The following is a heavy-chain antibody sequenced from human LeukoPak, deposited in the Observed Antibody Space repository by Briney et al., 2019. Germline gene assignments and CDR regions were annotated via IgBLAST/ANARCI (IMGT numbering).Heavy chain of an antibody. J-gene: IGHJ4*02. CDR2: ISSSSSYI. D-gene: IGHD6-19*01. Sequence: GGSLRLSCAASGFTFSSYSMNWVRQAPGKGLEWVSSISSSSSYIYYADSVKGRFTISRDNAKNSLYLHMNSLRAEDTAVYYCARDPRSGGTSCGTFDYWGGGTLVSVSS. V-gene: IGHV3-21*01. CDR1: GFTFSSYS. CDR3: ARDPRSGGTSCGTFDY.